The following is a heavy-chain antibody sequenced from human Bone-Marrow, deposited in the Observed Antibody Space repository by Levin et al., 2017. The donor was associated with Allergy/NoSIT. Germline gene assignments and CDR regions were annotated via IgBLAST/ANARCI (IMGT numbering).Heavy chain of an antibody. D-gene: IGHD2-21*02. CDR2: IGGSGVST. V-gene: IGHV3-23*01. CDR1: GFSFSSNS. CDR3: AKESAYCGGDCYSLLDY. J-gene: IGHJ4*02. Sequence: AGGSLRLSCAASGFSFSSNSMSWVRQAPGKGLEWVSLIGGSGVSTYYADSVKGRFTSSRDNSKNTLYLQMNTLRAEDTAVYYCAKESAYCGGDCYSLLDYWGQGTLVTVSS.